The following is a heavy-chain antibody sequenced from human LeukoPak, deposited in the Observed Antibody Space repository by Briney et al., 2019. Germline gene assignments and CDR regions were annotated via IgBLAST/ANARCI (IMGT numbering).Heavy chain of an antibody. J-gene: IGHJ6*02. V-gene: IGHV4-31*03. Sequence: SETLSLTCTVSGGSISSGAYYWSWIRQHPGKGLEWIGYIYYSGSTYYNPSLKSRVTISVDTSKNQFSLKLSSVTAADTAVYYCASRVVAASDYYYYYGMDVWGQGTTVTVSS. D-gene: IGHD2-15*01. CDR1: GGSISSGAYY. CDR3: ASRVVAASDYYYYYGMDV. CDR2: IYYSGST.